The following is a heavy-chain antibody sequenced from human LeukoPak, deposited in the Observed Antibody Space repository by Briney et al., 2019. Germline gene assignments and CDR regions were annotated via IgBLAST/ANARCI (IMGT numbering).Heavy chain of an antibody. CDR3: AMTTVTSDAFDI. CDR2: IRYDGSNK. D-gene: IGHD4-17*01. J-gene: IGHJ3*02. CDR1: GFTFSSYG. V-gene: IGHV3-30*02. Sequence: GGSLRLSCAASGFTFSSYGMHWVRQAPGKGLEWVAFIRYDGSNKYYADSVKGRFTISRDNSKNTLYLQMNSLRAEDTAVYYCAMTTVTSDAFDIWGQGTMVTVSS.